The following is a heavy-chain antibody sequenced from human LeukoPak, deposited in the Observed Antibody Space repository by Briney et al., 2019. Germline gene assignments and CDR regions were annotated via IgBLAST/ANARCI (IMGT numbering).Heavy chain of an antibody. Sequence: ASVTVSCKASGYTFTSYGISWVRQAPGQGLEWMGWISAYNGNTNYAQKLQGRVTMTTDTSTSTAYMELRSLRSDDTAVYFCARAPDGSSSPNWFDPWGQGTLVTVSS. CDR1: GYTFTSYG. CDR3: ARAPDGSSSPNWFDP. V-gene: IGHV1-18*01. D-gene: IGHD6-13*01. J-gene: IGHJ5*02. CDR2: ISAYNGNT.